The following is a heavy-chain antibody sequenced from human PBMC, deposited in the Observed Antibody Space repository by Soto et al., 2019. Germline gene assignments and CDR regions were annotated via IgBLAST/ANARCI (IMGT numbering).Heavy chain of an antibody. J-gene: IGHJ5*02. CDR3: ARDGEVASNLHWVDL. D-gene: IGHD5-12*01. CDR2: IYYSGST. V-gene: IGHV4-59*01. Sequence: SETLSLTCTVSGGSISSYYWSWIRQPPGKGLEWIGYIYYSGSTNYNPSLKSRVTISVDTSKNQFSLNLSSLTAADTAVYYCARDGEVASNLHWVDLWGQGTLVTVSS. CDR1: GGSISSYY.